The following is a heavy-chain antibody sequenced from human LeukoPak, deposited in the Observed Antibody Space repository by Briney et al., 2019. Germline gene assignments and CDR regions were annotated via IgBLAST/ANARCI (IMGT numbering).Heavy chain of an antibody. CDR2: IKQDGSEK. CDR3: TRDYRGTFDY. V-gene: IGHV3-7*03. CDR1: GFNYDTYW. J-gene: IGHJ4*02. Sequence: PGGSLRLSCVASGFNYDTYWMRGVRQAPVKGLEWVANIKQDGSEKNYVDSVKGRFTISRDNAKNSLYLQMNSLRAEDTAIYYCTRDYRGTFDYWGQGTLVTVSS. D-gene: IGHD1-26*01.